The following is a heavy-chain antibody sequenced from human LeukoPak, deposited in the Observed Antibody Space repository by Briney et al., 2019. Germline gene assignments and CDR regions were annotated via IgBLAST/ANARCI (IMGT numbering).Heavy chain of an antibody. D-gene: IGHD3-10*01. CDR2: TYYRSKVYK. V-gene: IGHV6-1*01. Sequence: QTLXXXCAVSGDSVSSNSAAWHWIRQSPSRGLEWLERTYYRSKVYKDYAGAVKSRITINPDKSKHECSLRLNSGTTEETAGXXXXXXXXXFGEXXXDVWGKGTXVTVSS. CDR3: XXXXXXFGEXXXDV. J-gene: IGHJ6*03. CDR1: GDSVSSNSAA.